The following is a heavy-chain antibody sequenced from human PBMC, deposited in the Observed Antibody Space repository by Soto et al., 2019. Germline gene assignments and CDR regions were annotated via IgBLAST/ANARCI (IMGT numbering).Heavy chain of an antibody. CDR3: ARAVNGDYRSFDI. D-gene: IGHD4-17*01. J-gene: IGHJ3*02. CDR2: ISSSGSTI. Sequence: GGSLRLSCAASGFTFSDYYMSWIRQAPGKGLEWVSYISSSGSTIYYADSVKGRFTISRDNAKNSLYLQMNSLRAEDTVVYYCARAVNGDYRSFDIWGQGTMVTVSS. CDR1: GFTFSDYY. V-gene: IGHV3-11*01.